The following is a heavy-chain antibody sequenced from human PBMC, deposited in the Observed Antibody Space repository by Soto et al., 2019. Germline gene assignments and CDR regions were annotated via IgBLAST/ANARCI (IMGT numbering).Heavy chain of an antibody. D-gene: IGHD5-12*01. V-gene: IGHV4-61*03. J-gene: IGHJ4*02. Sequence: QVQLQESGPGLVKPSETLSLTCTVSGGSVSSGSYYWSWIRQPPGKGLEWIGYIYYSGSTNYNPSLTGXXTXPXXTAKNHCSLKLSSVTAADTTVYYCARGVATQRLAYWGQGTLVTVSS. CDR3: ARGVATQRLAY. CDR1: GGSVSSGSYY. CDR2: IYYSGST.